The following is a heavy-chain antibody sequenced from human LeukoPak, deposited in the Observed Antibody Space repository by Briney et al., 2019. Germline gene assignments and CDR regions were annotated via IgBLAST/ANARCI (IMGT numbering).Heavy chain of an antibody. Sequence: GGSLRLSCAASGLTFSSYGMSWVRQAPGRGLEWVSAISTTGGTTYYADSVRGRFTISRDNSKNTLYLEVISLTAEDTAVYYCAKDDAWLQFGEWSQGTLVTVSS. J-gene: IGHJ4*02. CDR1: GLTFSSYG. CDR2: ISTTGGTT. V-gene: IGHV3-23*01. D-gene: IGHD3-10*01. CDR3: AKDDAWLQFGE.